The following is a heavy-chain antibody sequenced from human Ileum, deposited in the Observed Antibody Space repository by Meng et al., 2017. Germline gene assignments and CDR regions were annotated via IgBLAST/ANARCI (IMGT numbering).Heavy chain of an antibody. CDR2: INWKGSST. D-gene: IGHD3-22*01. CDR3: ARDSSITMSDLRS. J-gene: IGHJ5*02. V-gene: IGHV3-20*04. Sequence: GGSLRLSCADSGFTFDDFGMSWVRQSPGKGLEWVASINWKGSSTGYADSVKGRFSISRDNAKNSLFLQMNSLRAEDTAFYYCARDSSITMSDLRSWGQGTLVTVSS. CDR1: GFTFDDFG.